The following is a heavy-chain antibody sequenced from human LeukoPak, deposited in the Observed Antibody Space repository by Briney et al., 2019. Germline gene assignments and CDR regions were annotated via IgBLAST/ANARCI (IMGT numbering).Heavy chain of an antibody. CDR3: AREAPQELDY. J-gene: IGHJ4*02. V-gene: IGHV4-38-2*02. Sequence: GSLRLSCAASGFTFSSYAMSWVRQAPGKGLEWIGSIYHSGSTYYNPSLKSRVTISVDTSKNQFSLKLSSVTAADTAVYYCAREAPQELDYWGQGTLVTVSS. CDR2: IYHSGST. CDR1: GFTFSSYA.